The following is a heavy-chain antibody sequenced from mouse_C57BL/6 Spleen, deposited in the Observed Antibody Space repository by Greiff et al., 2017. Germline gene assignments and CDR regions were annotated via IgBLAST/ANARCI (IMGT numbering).Heavy chain of an antibody. V-gene: IGHV1-7*01. J-gene: IGHJ3*01. CDR3: ARTNDYYGSSLAY. Sequence: VQLQQSGAELAKPGASVKLSCKASGYTFTSYWMHWVKQRPGQGLEWIGYINPSSGYTKYNQKFKDKATLTADKSSSTAYMQLSSLPDEDSAFYYCARTNDYYGSSLAYWGQGTLVTVSA. CDR1: GYTFTSYW. CDR2: INPSSGYT. D-gene: IGHD1-1*01.